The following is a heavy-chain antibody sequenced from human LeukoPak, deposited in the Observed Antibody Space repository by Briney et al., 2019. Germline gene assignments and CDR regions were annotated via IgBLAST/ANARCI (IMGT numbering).Heavy chain of an antibody. J-gene: IGHJ4*02. CDR2: INPNSGGT. D-gene: IGHD3-10*01. V-gene: IGHV1-2*02. CDR3: ARVHKSKGYGSGSYFGY. Sequence: ASVKVSCKASGYTFTGYYMHWGRQAPGQGLEWMGWINPNSGGTNYAQKFQGGVTMTRDTSSSTAYMELSRLRSDDTAVYYCARVHKSKGYGSGSYFGYWGQGTMVTVSS. CDR1: GYTFTGYY.